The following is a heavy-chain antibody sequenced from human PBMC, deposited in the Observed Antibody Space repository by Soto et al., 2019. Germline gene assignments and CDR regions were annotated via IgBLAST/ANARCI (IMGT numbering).Heavy chain of an antibody. V-gene: IGHV3-48*02. D-gene: IGHD2-8*01. CDR1: GLTFSSGG. CDR2: ISGSGDTK. J-gene: IGHJ4*02. CDR3: AKYCSSDVCFDY. Sequence: EVQLVESGGGWFQPGGSLRLSWASSGLTFSSGGMTWVRKPPGKGLEGVSFISGSGDTKYYADSVKGRFTISRDNAKNSLYLQMSSLRDEDTAVYYCAKYCSSDVCFDYWGQGTLVTVSS.